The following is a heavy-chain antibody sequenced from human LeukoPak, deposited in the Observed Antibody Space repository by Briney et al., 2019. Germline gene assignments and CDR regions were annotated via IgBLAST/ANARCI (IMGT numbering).Heavy chain of an antibody. CDR2: IQYDGSSK. V-gene: IGHV3-30*02. CDR1: GLTFSGSG. D-gene: IGHD2-21*01. Sequence: GGSLRLSCVMSGLTFSGSGMHWVRQVPGKGLEWVTFIQYDGSSKYYIDSVKGRFIISRDNSKNTVYLQMNSLRDEDTAIYYCAREGSTVVIGTFDYWGQGTLVTVSS. CDR3: AREGSTVVIGTFDY. J-gene: IGHJ4*02.